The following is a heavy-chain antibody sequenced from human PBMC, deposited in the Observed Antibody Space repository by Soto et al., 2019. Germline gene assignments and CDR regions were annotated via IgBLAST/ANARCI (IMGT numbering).Heavy chain of an antibody. Sequence: QVQLVESGGGVVQPGRSLRLSCAASGFTFGNFGIHWVRQAPGKGLEWVADISSDGSRKFYADSVKGRFTISRDNSKNTLYLQMNSLRTEDTAVYFCARGCSGVTNCFYFDFWGQGILVTVSS. CDR1: GFTFGNFG. CDR3: ARGCSGVTNCFYFDF. V-gene: IGHV3-30*03. D-gene: IGHD7-27*01. J-gene: IGHJ4*02. CDR2: ISSDGSRK.